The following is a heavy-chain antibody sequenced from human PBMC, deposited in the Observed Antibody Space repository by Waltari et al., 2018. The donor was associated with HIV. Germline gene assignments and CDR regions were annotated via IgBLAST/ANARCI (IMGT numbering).Heavy chain of an antibody. CDR3: ARDQKPLYPNWFDP. CDR1: GGSISSYY. CDR2: IYYSGST. Sequence: QVQLQESGPGLVKPSETLSLTCIVSGGSISSYYWSWIRQPPGKGLEWIGYIYYSGSTNYNPSLKSRVTISVDTSKNQFSLKLSSVTAADTAVYYCARDQKPLYPNWFDPWGQGTLVTVSS. J-gene: IGHJ5*02. V-gene: IGHV4-59*01.